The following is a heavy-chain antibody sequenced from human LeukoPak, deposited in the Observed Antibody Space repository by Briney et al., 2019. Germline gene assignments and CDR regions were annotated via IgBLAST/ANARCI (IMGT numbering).Heavy chain of an antibody. CDR1: GFTFDDYG. CDR2: INWNGGST. V-gene: IGHV3-20*04. J-gene: IGHJ4*02. CDR3: ARGQLRFLEWLSGGMD. Sequence: GGSLRLSCAASGFTFDDYGMSWVRQAPGKGLEWVSGINWNGGSTGYADSVKGRFTISRDNAKNSLYLQMNSLRAEDTALYYCARGQLRFLEWLSGGMDWGQGTLVTVSS. D-gene: IGHD3-3*01.